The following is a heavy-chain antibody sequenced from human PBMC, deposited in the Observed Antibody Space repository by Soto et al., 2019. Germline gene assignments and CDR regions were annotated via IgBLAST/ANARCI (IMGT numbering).Heavy chain of an antibody. Sequence: GGSLRLSCAASGFSFTNFAMSWVRQAPGKGLEWVAGIGASGDITWYADSVKGRLSISRDNSKNTLYLQLNSLRFEDTAVYYCAKDDFTDRGDDYFDYWGPGTLVTV. D-gene: IGHD2-21*02. CDR3: AKDDFTDRGDDYFDY. J-gene: IGHJ4*02. CDR2: IGASGDIT. CDR1: GFSFTNFA. V-gene: IGHV3-23*01.